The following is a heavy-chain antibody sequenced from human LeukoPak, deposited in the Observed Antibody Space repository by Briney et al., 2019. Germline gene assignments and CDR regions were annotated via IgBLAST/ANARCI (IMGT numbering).Heavy chain of an antibody. J-gene: IGHJ3*02. Sequence: SQTLSLTCKVSGGSISSGAYYWSWIRQLPGKGLQWIGYMYYSGSTYNNPSLKSRVIISVDTPKNQFSLKLSSVTAADTAVYYCARSNPMIALSAFDIWGQGTMVTVSS. CDR1: GGSISSGAYY. CDR2: MYYSGST. D-gene: IGHD3-22*01. CDR3: ARSNPMIALSAFDI. V-gene: IGHV4-31*03.